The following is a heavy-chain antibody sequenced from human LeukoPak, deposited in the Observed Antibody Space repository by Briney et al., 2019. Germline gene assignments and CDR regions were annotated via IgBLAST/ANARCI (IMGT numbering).Heavy chain of an antibody. Sequence: RASVKVSCKASGGTFSSYAISWVRQAPGQGLEWMGRIIPIFGTANYAQKFQGRVTITADKTTSTAYMELSSLRSEDTAVYYCAREVRRLVLSTPLDYWGQGTLVTVSS. CDR2: IIPIFGTA. V-gene: IGHV1-69*06. CDR1: GGTFSSYA. J-gene: IGHJ4*02. D-gene: IGHD5/OR15-5a*01. CDR3: AREVRRLVLSTPLDY.